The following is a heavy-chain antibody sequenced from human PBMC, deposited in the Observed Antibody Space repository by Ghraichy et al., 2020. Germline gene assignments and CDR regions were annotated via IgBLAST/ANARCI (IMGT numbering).Heavy chain of an antibody. Sequence: SLNISCAVFGASISTGGHYWSWIRQYPGKGLEWIGYIYSNGSTKYDPSLNPSLKSRVSISVDRSKNHFSLKLTSVTAADTAVYYCARDCGGDCFSGGFDIWGQGTMGTVSS. J-gene: IGHJ3*02. D-gene: IGHD2-21*02. CDR3: ARDCGGDCFSGGFDI. CDR2: IYSNGST. CDR1: GASISTGGHY. V-gene: IGHV4-31*11.